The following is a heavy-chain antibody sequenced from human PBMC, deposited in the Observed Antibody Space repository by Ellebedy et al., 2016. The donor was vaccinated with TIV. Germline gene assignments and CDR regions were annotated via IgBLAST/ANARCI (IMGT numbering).Heavy chain of an antibody. J-gene: IGHJ4*02. Sequence: SETLSLTCAVSGGSISSGGYSWSWIRQPPGKGLEWIGSIYHSGSTYYNPSLKSRVTISVDTSKNQFSLKLSSVTAADTAVYYCARRGSYAHVGYWGQGTLVTVSS. V-gene: IGHV4-30-2*03. CDR2: IYHSGST. D-gene: IGHD2-2*01. CDR3: ARRGSYAHVGY. CDR1: GGSISSGGYS.